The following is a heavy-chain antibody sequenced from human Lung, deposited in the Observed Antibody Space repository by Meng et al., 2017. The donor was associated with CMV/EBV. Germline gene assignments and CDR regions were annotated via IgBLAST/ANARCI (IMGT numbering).Heavy chain of an antibody. CDR1: GFTLNNNA. CDR2: IVGSGRTT. Sequence: GGSLRLXCVVSGFTLNNNAMTWVRQAPGKGLEWVSTIVGSGRTTYYADSVKGRFTISRDSSKNTLYLEMNSLRAEDTAVYYCATSSLRGRITIFGVVFPPDSWXQGKXVNGAS. D-gene: IGHD3-3*01. J-gene: IGHJ4*02. CDR3: ATSSLRGRITIFGVVFPPDS. V-gene: IGHV3-23*01.